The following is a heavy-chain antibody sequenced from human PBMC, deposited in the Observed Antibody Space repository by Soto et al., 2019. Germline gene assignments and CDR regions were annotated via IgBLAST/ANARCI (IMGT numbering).Heavy chain of an antibody. CDR2: IYPGDSDT. Sequence: RGESLKISCKGSGYSFTSYWIGWVRQMPGKGLEWMGIIYPGDSDTRYSPSFQGQVTISADKSISTAYLQWSSLKASDTAMYYCARHLVFSGMQLPPWIFDIWGQGTMVTVSS. CDR1: GYSFTSYW. D-gene: IGHD5-18*01. CDR3: ARHLVFSGMQLPPWIFDI. J-gene: IGHJ3*02. V-gene: IGHV5-51*01.